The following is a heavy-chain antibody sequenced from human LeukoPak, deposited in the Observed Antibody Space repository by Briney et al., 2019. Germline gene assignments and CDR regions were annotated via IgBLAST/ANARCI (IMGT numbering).Heavy chain of an antibody. J-gene: IGHJ4*02. V-gene: IGHV4-59*12. D-gene: IGHD3-22*01. Sequence: SETLSLTCTVSGGSISSYYWSWIRQPPGKGLEWIGYIYYSGSTNYNPSLKSRVTISVDTSKNQFSLKLSSVTAADTAVYYCARGVPPDYYDSSGYYYAFDYWGQGTLVTVSS. CDR2: IYYSGST. CDR3: ARGVPPDYYDSSGYYYAFDY. CDR1: GGSISSYY.